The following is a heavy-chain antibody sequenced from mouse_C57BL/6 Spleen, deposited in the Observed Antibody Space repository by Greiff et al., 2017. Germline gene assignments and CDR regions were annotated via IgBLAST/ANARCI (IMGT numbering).Heavy chain of an antibody. Sequence: QVQLQQPGAELVMPGASVKLSCKASGYTFTSYWMHWVKQRPGQGLEWIGEIDPSDSYTNYNQKFKGKSTLTVDKSSSTAYMQLRSLTSEDSAVYYCARGGCAYWGQGTLVTVSA. V-gene: IGHV1-69*01. CDR2: IDPSDSYT. CDR3: ARGGCAY. J-gene: IGHJ3*01. CDR1: GYTFTSYW.